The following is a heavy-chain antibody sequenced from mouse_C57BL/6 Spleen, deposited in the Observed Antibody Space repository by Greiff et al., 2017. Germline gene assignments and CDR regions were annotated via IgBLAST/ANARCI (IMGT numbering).Heavy chain of an antibody. CDR2: INPSTGGT. CDR3: ARFNWDDYYAMDY. CDR1: GYTFTSYW. D-gene: IGHD4-1*01. V-gene: IGHV1-53*01. Sequence: VQLQQSGTELVKPGASVKLSCKASGYTFTSYWMHWVKQRPGQGLEWIGNINPSTGGTNYNEKFKSKATLTVDKSSSTAYMQLSSLTSEDSAVYYCARFNWDDYYAMDYWGQGTSVTVSS. J-gene: IGHJ4*01.